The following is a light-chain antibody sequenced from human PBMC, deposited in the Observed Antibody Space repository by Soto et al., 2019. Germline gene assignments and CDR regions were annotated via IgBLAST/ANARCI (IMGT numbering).Light chain of an antibody. CDR1: SSNIGSNF. CDR2: RNN. J-gene: IGLJ1*01. CDR3: AAWDDSLSGSYV. V-gene: IGLV1-47*01. Sequence: QSVLAQPPSASGTPGQRVTISFSGSSSNIGSNFVYWYQQLPGTAPKLLIHRNNQRPSGVPDRFSGSKSGTSASLAISGLRSEDEADYYCAAWDDSLSGSYVFGTGTKVTVL.